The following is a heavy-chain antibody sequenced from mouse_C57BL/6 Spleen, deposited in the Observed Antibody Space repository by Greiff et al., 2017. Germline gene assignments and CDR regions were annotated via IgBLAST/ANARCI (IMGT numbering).Heavy chain of an antibody. J-gene: IGHJ4*01. V-gene: IGHV5-17*01. CDR2: ISSGSSTI. CDR1: GFTFSDYG. CDR3: ARITTVVAPYYAMDY. D-gene: IGHD1-1*01. Sequence: EVQLVESGGGLVKPGGSLKLSCAASGFTFSDYGMHWVRQAPEKGLEWVAYISSGSSTISYADTVKGRFTISRDNAKNTLFLQMTSLRSEDTAMYYCARITTVVAPYYAMDYWGQGTSVTVSS.